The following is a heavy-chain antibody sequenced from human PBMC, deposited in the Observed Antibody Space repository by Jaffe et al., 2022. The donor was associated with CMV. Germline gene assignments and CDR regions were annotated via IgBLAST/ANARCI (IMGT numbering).Heavy chain of an antibody. CDR1: GYTFTSYA. D-gene: IGHD2-2*01. CDR2: INAGNGNT. Sequence: QVQLVQSGAEVKKPGASVKVSCKASGYTFTSYAMHWVRQAPGQRLEWMGWINAGNGNTKYSQKFQGRVTITRDTSASTAYMELSSLRSEDTAVYYCARDPGKLGYCSSTSCYSTSLGFDYWGQGTLVTVSS. J-gene: IGHJ4*02. CDR3: ARDPGKLGYCSSTSCYSTSLGFDY. V-gene: IGHV1-3*01.